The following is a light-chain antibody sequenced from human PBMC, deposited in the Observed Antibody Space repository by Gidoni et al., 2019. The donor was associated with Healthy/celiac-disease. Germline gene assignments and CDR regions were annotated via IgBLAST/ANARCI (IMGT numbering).Light chain of an antibody. V-gene: IGKV3-15*01. J-gene: IGKJ1*01. CDR2: GAS. CDR3: QQYNNWPPWT. CDR1: PSVSSN. Sequence: IVMTQSPATLYVSPGERATLSCRASPSVSSNLAWYQQKPGQAPRLLIYGASTRATVIPARFSGSWSGTEFTLTICSLQSEDFAVYYCQQYNNWPPWTFGQGTKVEIK.